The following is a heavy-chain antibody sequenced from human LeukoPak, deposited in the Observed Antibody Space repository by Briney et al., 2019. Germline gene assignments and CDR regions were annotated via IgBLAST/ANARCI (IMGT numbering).Heavy chain of an antibody. J-gene: IGHJ4*02. CDR1: GGSISSGSYY. CDR3: ARDTRIVGATPVDY. Sequence: PSETLSLTCTVSGGSISSGSYYWSWIRQPAGKGLEWIGRIYTSGSTNYNPSLKSRVTISVDTSKNQFSLKLSSVTAADTAVYYCARDTRIVGATPVDYWGQGTLVTVSS. CDR2: IYTSGST. D-gene: IGHD1-26*01. V-gene: IGHV4-61*02.